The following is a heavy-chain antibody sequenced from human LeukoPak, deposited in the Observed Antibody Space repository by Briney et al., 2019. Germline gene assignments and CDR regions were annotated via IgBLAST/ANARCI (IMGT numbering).Heavy chain of an antibody. CDR3: ARDPLRSTWSTYYNALDV. CDR1: GYSFTSYD. Sequence: ASMKVTCKASGYSFTSYDINWVRQAPGQGLEWMGWISAYNGNTDYAQKLQGRVTMTTDTSTSTAYMELRSLTSDDTAVYYCARDPLRSTWSTYYNALDVWGQGTTVTVSS. J-gene: IGHJ6*02. CDR2: ISAYNGNT. V-gene: IGHV1-18*01. D-gene: IGHD6-13*01.